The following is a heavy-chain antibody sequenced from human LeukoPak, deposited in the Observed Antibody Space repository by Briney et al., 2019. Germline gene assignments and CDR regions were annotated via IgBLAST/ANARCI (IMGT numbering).Heavy chain of an antibody. V-gene: IGHV3-48*04. CDR3: ARDREPDAFYI. J-gene: IGHJ3*02. CDR2: ISSSAGSI. CDR1: GFIFSSYS. Sequence: GGSLRLSCAASGFIFSSYSMNWVRQAPGKGLEWVSYISSSAGSIHYADSVKGRFTISRDNTKNSLYLQMNSLRAEDTAVYYCARDREPDAFYIWGQGTMVTVSS. D-gene: IGHD1-26*01.